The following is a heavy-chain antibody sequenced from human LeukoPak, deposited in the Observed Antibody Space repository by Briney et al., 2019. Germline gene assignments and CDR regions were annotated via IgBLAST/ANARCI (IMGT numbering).Heavy chain of an antibody. CDR1: GGSISSSSYY. CDR3: ARRVGSRYYDSRYYFDY. V-gene: IGHV4-39*07. Sequence: PSETLSLTCTVSGGSISSSSYYWGWIRQPPGKGLEWIGEINHSGSTNYNPSLKSRVTISVDTSKNQFSLKLSSVTAADTAVYYCARRVGSRYYDSRYYFDYWGQGTLVTVSS. J-gene: IGHJ4*02. D-gene: IGHD3-22*01. CDR2: INHSGST.